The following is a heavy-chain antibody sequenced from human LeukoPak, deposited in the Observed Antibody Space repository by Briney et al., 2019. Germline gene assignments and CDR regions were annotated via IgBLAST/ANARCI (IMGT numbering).Heavy chain of an antibody. V-gene: IGHV1-69*01. Sequence: LVKVSCKASGGTFSSYAISWVRQAPGQGLEWMGGIIPIFGTTNYAQKFQGRVTITADESTSTAYMELSSLRSEDTAVYYCARDRRWELLRASAFDIWGQGTMVTVSS. CDR1: GGTFSSYA. CDR2: IIPIFGTT. J-gene: IGHJ3*02. CDR3: ARDRRWELLRASAFDI. D-gene: IGHD1-26*01.